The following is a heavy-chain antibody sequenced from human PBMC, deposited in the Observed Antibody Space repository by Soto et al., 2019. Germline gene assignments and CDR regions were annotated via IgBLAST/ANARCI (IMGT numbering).Heavy chain of an antibody. CDR3: GGANY. V-gene: IGHV3-7*04. J-gene: IGHJ4*02. Sequence: EGQLVETGGGLVQPGGSLRLSCAASGFTFSAYWMTWVRQPPGKGLEWVANIKPDGSEEYYVDSVKGRFTISRDNAKNSLFLQMNSLRAEDTAVFFRGGANYWGQGILVTVSS. CDR1: GFTFSAYW. CDR2: IKPDGSEE.